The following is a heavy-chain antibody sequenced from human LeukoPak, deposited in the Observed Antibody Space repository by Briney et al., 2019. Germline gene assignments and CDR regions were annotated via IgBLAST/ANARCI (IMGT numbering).Heavy chain of an antibody. CDR1: RFTFSSYW. Sequence: GGSLRLSCTASRFTFSSYWMGWVRQAPGKGPEWVANINQDGSEMQYVESMKGRFTISRDNAKNSLYLQMNSLRVDDTAVYYCARPSYNSGSYFDYWGQGTLATVSS. D-gene: IGHD3-10*01. CDR2: INQDGSEM. CDR3: ARPSYNSGSYFDY. J-gene: IGHJ4*02. V-gene: IGHV3-7*01.